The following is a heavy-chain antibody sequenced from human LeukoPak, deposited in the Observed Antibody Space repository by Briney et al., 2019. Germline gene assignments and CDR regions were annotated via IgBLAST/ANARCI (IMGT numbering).Heavy chain of an antibody. D-gene: IGHD3-22*01. CDR2: IHTSGST. V-gene: IGHV4-4*07. CDR3: ARDRYYYDTGGYSLFDY. CDR1: GGSISSYY. J-gene: IGHJ4*02. Sequence: SETLSLTCTFSGGSISSYYWSWIRQPAGKGLEWIGRIHTSGSTNYNPSLKSRVTMSVDTSKNQFSLKLSSVTAADTTVYYCARDRYYYDTGGYSLFDYWGQGTLVTVSS.